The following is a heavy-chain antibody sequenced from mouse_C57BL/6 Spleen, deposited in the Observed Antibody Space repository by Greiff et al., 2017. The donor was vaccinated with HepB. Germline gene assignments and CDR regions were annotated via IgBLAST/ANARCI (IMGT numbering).Heavy chain of an antibody. Sequence: QVQLQQPGAELVRPGSSVKLSCKASGYTFTIYWMHWVKQRPIQGLEWIGNIDPSDSETHYNQKFKDKATLTVDKSSSTAYMQLSSLTSEDSAVYYCARSHYPAMDYWGQGTSVTVSS. V-gene: IGHV1-52*01. D-gene: IGHD5-5*01. CDR3: ARSHYPAMDY. CDR2: IDPSDSET. CDR1: GYTFTIYW. J-gene: IGHJ4*01.